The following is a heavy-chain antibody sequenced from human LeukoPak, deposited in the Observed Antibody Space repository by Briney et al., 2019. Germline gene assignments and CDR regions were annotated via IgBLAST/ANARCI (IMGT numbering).Heavy chain of an antibody. Sequence: GGSLRLSCAASGFTFSSYAMHWVRQAPGKGREWVGVISYDGSNKYYADSVKGRFTISRDNSKNTLYLQMKRLRAEDTAVYYCARNYYYDSSGYYLGYWGQGTLVTVSS. CDR3: ARNYYYDSSGYYLGY. CDR2: ISYDGSNK. CDR1: GFTFSSYA. J-gene: IGHJ4*02. D-gene: IGHD3-22*01. V-gene: IGHV3-30-3*01.